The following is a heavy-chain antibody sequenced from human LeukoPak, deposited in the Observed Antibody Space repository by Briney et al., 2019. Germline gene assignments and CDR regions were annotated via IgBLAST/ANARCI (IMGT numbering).Heavy chain of an antibody. J-gene: IGHJ4*02. V-gene: IGHV3-7*05. CDR1: GFPFSSYW. D-gene: IGHD5-24*01. CDR2: IKPDGSEK. CDR3: ARGQMAGY. Sequence: GGSLRLSCAASGFPFSSYWMSWVSQAPGKGLEWVANIKPDGSEKSYVDSVKGRFTISRDNAKNSLYLQMNSLRAEDTAVYYCARGQMAGYWGQGTLVTVSS.